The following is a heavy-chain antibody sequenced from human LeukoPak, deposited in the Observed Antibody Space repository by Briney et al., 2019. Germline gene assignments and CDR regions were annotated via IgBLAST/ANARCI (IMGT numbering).Heavy chain of an antibody. J-gene: IGHJ4*02. V-gene: IGHV3-74*01. CDR3: ARCTTGRTFGSLREIKRSREIDY. CDR1: GFTFSRYS. D-gene: IGHD1-1*01. Sequence: GGSLRLSCAASGFTFSRYSMHWVRQAPGKGLVWVSHVNSDGSGTDYADSVKGRFTISRDNAKNTLYLQMNSLRVEDTAVYYCARCTTGRTFGSLREIKRSREIDYWGQGTLVTVSS. CDR2: VNSDGSGT.